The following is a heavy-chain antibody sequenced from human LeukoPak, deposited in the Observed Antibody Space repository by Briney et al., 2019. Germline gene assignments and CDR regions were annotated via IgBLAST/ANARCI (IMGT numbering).Heavy chain of an antibody. CDR3: ARDFDYYDDSGYQTYYFDY. CDR2: IRYDGSNK. CDR1: GFTFSSYG. D-gene: IGHD3-22*01. V-gene: IGHV3-30*02. Sequence: GGSLRLSCAASGFTFSSYGMHWVRQAPGKGLEWVAFIRYDGSNKYYADSVKGRFTISRDNAKNSLYLQVNSLRAEDTAVYYCARDFDYYDDSGYQTYYFDYWGQGTLVTVSS. J-gene: IGHJ4*02.